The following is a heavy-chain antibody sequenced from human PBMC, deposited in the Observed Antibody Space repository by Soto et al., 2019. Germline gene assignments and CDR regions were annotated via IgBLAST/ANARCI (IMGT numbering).Heavy chain of an antibody. J-gene: IGHJ4*02. Sequence: QVQLVQSGAEVKKPGASVKVSCKASGYTFTSYDINWVRQATGQGLEWMGWMNPNSGNTGYAQKFQGRVTMTRKTSISTAYMELSNLRSEDTAVYYCARSANYYDSSGYYILCDYWGQGTLVTVSS. D-gene: IGHD3-22*01. CDR1: GYTFTSYD. CDR2: MNPNSGNT. V-gene: IGHV1-8*01. CDR3: ARSANYYDSSGYYILCDY.